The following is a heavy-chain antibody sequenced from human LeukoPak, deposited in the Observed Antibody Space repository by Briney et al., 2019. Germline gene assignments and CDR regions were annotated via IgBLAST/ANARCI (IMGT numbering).Heavy chain of an antibody. Sequence: SETLSLTCAVYGGSFSGYYWSWIRQPPKKGLEWIGEINHSGSTNYNPSLKSRVTISVDTSKNQFSLKLSSVTAADTAVYYCARVGVLRYFDWLFTFDYWGQGTLVTVSS. V-gene: IGHV4-34*01. J-gene: IGHJ4*02. CDR1: GGSFSGYY. CDR2: INHSGST. CDR3: ARVGVLRYFDWLFTFDY. D-gene: IGHD3-9*01.